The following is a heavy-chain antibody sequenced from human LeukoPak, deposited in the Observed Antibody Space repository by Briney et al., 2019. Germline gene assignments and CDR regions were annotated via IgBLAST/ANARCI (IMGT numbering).Heavy chain of an antibody. D-gene: IGHD3-10*01. CDR3: ARGYYGSGSYFTY. CDR2: ISGSGGST. J-gene: IGHJ4*02. V-gene: IGHV3-23*01. Sequence: PGGSLRLSCVASGFTFSSSWMTWVRQAPGKGLEWVSAISGSGGSTYYADSVKGRFTISRDNSKNTLYLQMNSLRAEDTAVYYCARGYYGSGSYFTYWGQGTLVTVSS. CDR1: GFTFSSSW.